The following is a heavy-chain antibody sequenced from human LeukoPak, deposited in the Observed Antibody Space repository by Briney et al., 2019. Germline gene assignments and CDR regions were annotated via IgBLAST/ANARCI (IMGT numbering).Heavy chain of an antibody. CDR1: GYRFTSYW. J-gene: IGHJ6*02. V-gene: IGHV5-51*01. Sequence: GESLKISCKGSGYRFTSYWIGWVRQMPGKGLGWMGIIYPGDSGIRYSPSFQGQVTISADKSINTAYLQWSSLKASDTAMYYCARYYYYGMDVWGQGTTVTVSS. CDR3: ARYYYYGMDV. CDR2: IYPGDSGI.